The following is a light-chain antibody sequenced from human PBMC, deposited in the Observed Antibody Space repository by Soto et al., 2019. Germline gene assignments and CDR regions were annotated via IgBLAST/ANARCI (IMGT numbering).Light chain of an antibody. V-gene: IGKV1-39*01. Sequence: DIQMTQSPSSLSASVGDRVTITCRASQRIESYLNWYQRKPGKAPKLLIHSASILQSGVPSRFSGSGFGTDFTLTISSLQPEDCVPYYDQQSHSTPSTFGQGTKLEI. CDR1: QRIESY. J-gene: IGKJ2*01. CDR2: SAS. CDR3: QQSHSTPST.